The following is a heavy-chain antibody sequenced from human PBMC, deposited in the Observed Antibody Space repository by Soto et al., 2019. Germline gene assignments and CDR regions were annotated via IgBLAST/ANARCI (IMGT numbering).Heavy chain of an antibody. J-gene: IGHJ5*02. Sequence: SETLSLTCTVSGDSVSSGTYFWSWIRQPPGKGLEWIGYVYYSGSTNYNPTLKSRLTMSVDTSKNQFSLKLSSVTAADTAVYYCARYGSGSSVWFDPWGQGTLVTVSS. CDR2: VYYSGST. CDR3: ARYGSGSSVWFDP. V-gene: IGHV4-61*01. CDR1: GDSVSSGTYF. D-gene: IGHD3-10*01.